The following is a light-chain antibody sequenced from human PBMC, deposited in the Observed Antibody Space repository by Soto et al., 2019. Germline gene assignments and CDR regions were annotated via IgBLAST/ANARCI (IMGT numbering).Light chain of an antibody. J-gene: IGKJ5*01. CDR2: AAS. CDR1: QGIGSEY. V-gene: IGKV3-20*01. CDR3: KQYTNSPDIT. Sequence: EIALTQSPGTLSLSPGERATLSCRASQGIGSEYLAWYQQKPGQAPRLLIYAASSRATGIPDRFSGSGSGTDFTLTISRLEPEDCAVYHCKQYTNSPDITFGQGTRLEIK.